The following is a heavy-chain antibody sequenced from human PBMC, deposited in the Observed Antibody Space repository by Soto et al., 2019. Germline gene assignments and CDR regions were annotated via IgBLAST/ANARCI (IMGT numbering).Heavy chain of an antibody. J-gene: IGHJ4*02. D-gene: IGHD3-9*01. Sequence: SETLSLTCAVYGGSFSGYYWSWIRQPPGKGLEWIGEINHSGSTNYNPSLKSRVTISVDTSKNQFSLKLSSVTAADTAVYYCARDNVLRYFDWYGRYFDYWGQGTLVTVSS. CDR2: INHSGST. CDR3: ARDNVLRYFDWYGRYFDY. V-gene: IGHV4-34*01. CDR1: GGSFSGYY.